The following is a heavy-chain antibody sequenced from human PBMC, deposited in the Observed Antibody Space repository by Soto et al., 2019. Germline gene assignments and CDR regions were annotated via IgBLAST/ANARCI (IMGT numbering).Heavy chain of an antibody. V-gene: IGHV1-69*13. J-gene: IGHJ4*02. CDR3: ARVRIDGYNWFDY. D-gene: IGHD5-12*01. Sequence: SVKVSCKASGGTFSSYAISWVRQAPGQGLEWMGGIIPIFGTANYAQKFQGRVTITADESTSTAYMELSSLRSEDTAVYYCARVRIDGYNWFDYWGQGTLVTVSS. CDR2: IIPIFGTA. CDR1: GGTFSSYA.